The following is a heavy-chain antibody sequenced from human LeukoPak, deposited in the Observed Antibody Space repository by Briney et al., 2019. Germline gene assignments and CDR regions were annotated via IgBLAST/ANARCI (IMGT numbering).Heavy chain of an antibody. Sequence: PGGSLRLSCGASGFTFSNYGMHWVRQAPGKGLGWVAFISSDGNKNYYEDSVKGRFTISRDNSKNTLFLQMSSLRPEDTAVYFCAKHDGPIVVVTVKLDYWGQGTLVTVSS. CDR1: GFTFSNYG. V-gene: IGHV3-30*18. D-gene: IGHD2-21*02. CDR3: AKHDGPIVVVTVKLDY. J-gene: IGHJ4*02. CDR2: ISSDGNKN.